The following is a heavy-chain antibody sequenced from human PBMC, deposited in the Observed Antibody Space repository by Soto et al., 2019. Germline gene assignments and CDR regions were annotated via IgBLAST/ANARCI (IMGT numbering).Heavy chain of an antibody. CDR3: ARARYGGYFDY. D-gene: IGHD5-18*01. CDR1: GGSFSGYY. J-gene: IGHJ4*02. Sequence: SETLSLTCAVYGGSFSGYYWSWIRQPPGKGLEWIGEINHSGGTNYNPSLKSRVTISVDTSKNQFSLKLSSVTAADTAVYYCARARYGGYFDYWGQGTLVTVSS. CDR2: INHSGGT. V-gene: IGHV4-34*01.